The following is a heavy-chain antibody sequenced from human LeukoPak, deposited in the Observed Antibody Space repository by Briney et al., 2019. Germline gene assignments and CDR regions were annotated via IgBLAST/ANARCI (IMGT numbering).Heavy chain of an antibody. V-gene: IGHV4-38-2*02. D-gene: IGHD3-22*01. Sequence: SETLSLTCTVSGYSISSGYYWSWIRQPPGKGLEWIGEINHSGSTNYNPSLKSRVTISVDTSKNQFSLKLSSVTAADTAVYYCARRTYYYDSSGYSRPLYYYYMDVWGKGTTVTVSS. CDR1: GYSISSGYY. CDR2: INHSGST. J-gene: IGHJ6*03. CDR3: ARRTYYYDSSGYSRPLYYYYMDV.